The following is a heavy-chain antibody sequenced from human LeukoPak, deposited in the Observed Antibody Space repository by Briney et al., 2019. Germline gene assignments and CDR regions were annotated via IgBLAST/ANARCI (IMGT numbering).Heavy chain of an antibody. CDR2: IIPIFGTA. V-gene: IGHV1-69*05. J-gene: IGHJ4*02. CDR3: ARDEDYDILTGYPDY. Sequence: ASVTVSCKASVGTFSSYAISWVRQAPGQGLEWMGRIIPIFGTANYAQKFQGRVTITTGESTSTAYMQLSSLRSEHTAVYYCARDEDYDILTGYPDYWGQGTLVTVSS. D-gene: IGHD3-9*01. CDR1: VGTFSSYA.